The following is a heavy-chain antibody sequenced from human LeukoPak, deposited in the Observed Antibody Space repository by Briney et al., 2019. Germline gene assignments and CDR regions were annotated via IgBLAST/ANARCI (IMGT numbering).Heavy chain of an antibody. CDR2: IYYSGST. CDR1: GRSISSSSYY. D-gene: IGHD4-11*01. Sequence: SETLSLTCTVSGRSISSSSYYWGWIRQPPGKGLEWIGSIYYSGSTYYNPSLKSRVTISVDTSKNQFSLKLSSVTAADTAVYYCASRDITTVSFDYWGQGTLVTVSS. J-gene: IGHJ4*02. V-gene: IGHV4-39*01. CDR3: ASRDITTVSFDY.